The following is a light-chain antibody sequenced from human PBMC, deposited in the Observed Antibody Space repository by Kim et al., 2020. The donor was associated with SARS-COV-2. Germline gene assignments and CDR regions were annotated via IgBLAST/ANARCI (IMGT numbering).Light chain of an antibody. V-gene: IGKV3-20*01. Sequence: IVLTQSPGTLSLSPGERATLSCRASQSVPSDYLDWYQQKLSQTPRVRIYRAPPSATCIPDRFSGSGSGTDFTLTISRLEPEDFAVYYCQHYGNSPPHICGQETNLEI. CDR3: QHYGNSPPHI. CDR1: QSVPSDY. CDR2: RAP. J-gene: IGKJ2*01.